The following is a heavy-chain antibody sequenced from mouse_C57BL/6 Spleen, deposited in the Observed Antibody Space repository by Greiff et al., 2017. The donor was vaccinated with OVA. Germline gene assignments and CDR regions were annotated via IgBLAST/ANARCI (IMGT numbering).Heavy chain of an antibody. CDR3: AERGYSSSYVPYYYAMAY. J-gene: IGHJ4*01. CDR1: GYTFTSYW. D-gene: IGHD1-1*01. V-gene: IGHV1-53*01. Sequence: QVQLQQPGTDLVKPGASVKLSCKASGYTFTSYWMHWVKQRPGQGLEWIGNINPSNGGTTYNEKFKSKATLTGDKSSRTAYMQLSSRTSEEPAVYYSAERGYSSSYVPYYYAMAYGGQGTSVTVSS. CDR2: INPSNGGT.